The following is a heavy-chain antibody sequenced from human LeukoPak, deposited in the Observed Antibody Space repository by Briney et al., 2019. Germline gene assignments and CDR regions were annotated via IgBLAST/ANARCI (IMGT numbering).Heavy chain of an antibody. D-gene: IGHD2-8*01. V-gene: IGHV3-74*01. CDR2: IKTDGSTT. J-gene: IGHJ4*02. Sequence: GGSLRLSCAASGFTFSSYWMHWVRQAPGKGLVWVSRIKTDGSTTSYADSVKGRFTISRDNSKNTLYLQMNSLRAEDTAVYYCARDQWDYWGQGTLVTVSS. CDR1: GFTFSSYW. CDR3: ARDQWDY.